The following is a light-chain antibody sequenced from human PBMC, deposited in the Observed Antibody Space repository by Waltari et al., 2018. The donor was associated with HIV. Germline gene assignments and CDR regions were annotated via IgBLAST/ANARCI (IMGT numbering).Light chain of an antibody. V-gene: IGLV2-8*01. CDR1: NSDIGGYNS. J-gene: IGLJ2*01. Sequence: QSALTQPPSASGSPGQSVTMSCTGTNSDIGGYNSVSWYQRPPGKAPKLVISDVTKRPSGVPDRFSGSKSGTTASLTVSGLQAEDEADYYCSSYADRNGFYVVFGGGTRLTVL. CDR2: DVT. CDR3: SSYADRNGFYVV.